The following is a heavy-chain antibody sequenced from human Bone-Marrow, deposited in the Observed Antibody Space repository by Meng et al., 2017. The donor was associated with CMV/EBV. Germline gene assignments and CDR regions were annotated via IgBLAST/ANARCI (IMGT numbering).Heavy chain of an antibody. D-gene: IGHD6-6*01. V-gene: IGHV3-53*01. Sequence: GESLKISCAASGFTVSSNYMSWVRQAPGKGLEWVSVIYSGGSTYYADSVKGRFTISRDNSKNTLYLQMNSLRAEDTAVYYCARVLRIAARSGAFDYWGQGTLVTVSS. CDR1: GFTVSSNY. CDR3: ARVLRIAARSGAFDY. J-gene: IGHJ4*02. CDR2: IYSGGST.